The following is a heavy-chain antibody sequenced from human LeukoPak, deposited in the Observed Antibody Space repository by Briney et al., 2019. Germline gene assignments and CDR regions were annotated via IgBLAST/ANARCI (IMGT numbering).Heavy chain of an antibody. CDR2: IYPGDSDT. D-gene: IGHD6-13*01. CDR3: ARRVGTSWHFDY. CDR1: GYSFSTYW. V-gene: IGHV5-51*01. J-gene: IGHJ4*02. Sequence: GESLKISCEASGYSFSTYWIVWVRQMPGKGQEWMGIIYPGDSDTRYSPSFQGQVTISADKSISTAYLQWSSLKASDTAIYYCARRVGTSWHFDYWGQGTLVTVSS.